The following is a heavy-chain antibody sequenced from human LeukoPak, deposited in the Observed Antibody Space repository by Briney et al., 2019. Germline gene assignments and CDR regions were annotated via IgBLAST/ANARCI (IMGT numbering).Heavy chain of an antibody. CDR1: GGSISSSSYY. D-gene: IGHD3-10*01. CDR3: ARVYYYGSGSNKSGLDY. J-gene: IGHJ4*02. V-gene: IGHV4-39*01. CDR2: FFYSETT. Sequence: SETLSLTCTVSGGSISSSSYYWGWIRQPPGKGLEWVGSFFYSETTYYNPSLKSRVTISVDTSKNQFSLKLSSVTAADTAVYYCARVYYYGSGSNKSGLDYWGQGTLVTVSS.